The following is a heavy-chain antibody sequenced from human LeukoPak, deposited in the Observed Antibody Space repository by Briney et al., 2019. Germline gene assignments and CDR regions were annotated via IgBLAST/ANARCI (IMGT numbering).Heavy chain of an antibody. D-gene: IGHD1/OR15-1a*01. CDR1: GFTFSGSG. V-gene: IGHV3-30*02. CDR3: AKEGTASKPSDLDY. CDR2: IRYDGSNK. J-gene: IGHJ4*02. Sequence: GGSLRLSCAASGFTFSGSGMHWVRQAPGKGLQWVAFIRYDGSNKYYLDSVKGRFTISRDSSKNTLYLQMNSLRAEDTAVYYCAKEGTASKPSDLDYWGQGTLATVSS.